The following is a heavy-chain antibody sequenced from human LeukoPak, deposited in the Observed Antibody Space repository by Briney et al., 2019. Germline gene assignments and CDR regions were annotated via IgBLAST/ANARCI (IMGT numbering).Heavy chain of an antibody. CDR2: IRSKAYGGTT. CDR3: TRGGGDYYDSSDPWGTPVAASAPLTYYFDY. V-gene: IGHV3-49*04. D-gene: IGHD3-22*01. Sequence: PGGSLRLSCAVSGFTFSVYGMSWVRQAPGKGLEWVGFIRSKAYGGTTEYAASVKGRFTISRDDSKRIAYLQMNSLKTEDTAVYYCTRGGGDYYDSSDPWGTPVAASAPLTYYFDYWGQGTLVTVSS. CDR1: GFTFSVYG. J-gene: IGHJ4*02.